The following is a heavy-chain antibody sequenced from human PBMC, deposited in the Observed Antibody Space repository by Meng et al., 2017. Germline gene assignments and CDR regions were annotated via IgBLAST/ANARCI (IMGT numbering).Heavy chain of an antibody. Sequence: SETLSLTCTVSGGSISSSSYYWGWIRQPPGKGLEWIGSIYYSGSTYYNPSLKSRVTISVDTSKNQFSLKLSSVTAADTAVYYCARGGSQNLYSSGWSKYYGMDVWGQGTTVTVSS. D-gene: IGHD6-19*01. CDR1: GGSISSSSYY. CDR2: IYYSGST. CDR3: ARGGSQNLYSSGWSKYYGMDV. V-gene: IGHV4-39*07. J-gene: IGHJ6*02.